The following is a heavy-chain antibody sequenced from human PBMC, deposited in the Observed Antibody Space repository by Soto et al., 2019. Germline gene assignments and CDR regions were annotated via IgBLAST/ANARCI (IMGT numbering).Heavy chain of an antibody. V-gene: IGHV3-21*01. D-gene: IGHD3-3*01. J-gene: IGHJ3*02. CDR1: GFTFSSYS. CDR2: ISSSSSYI. CDR3: ARDKRGDDFWSGYPDHDAFDI. Sequence: GGSLRLSCAASGFTFSSYSMNWVRQAPGKGLEWVSSISSSSSYIYYADSVKGRFTISRDNAKNSLYLQMNSLRAEDTAVYYCARDKRGDDFWSGYPDHDAFDIWGQGTMVTVSS.